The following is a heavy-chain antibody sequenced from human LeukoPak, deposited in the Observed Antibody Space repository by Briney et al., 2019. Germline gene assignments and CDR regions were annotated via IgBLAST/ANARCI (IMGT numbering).Heavy chain of an antibody. J-gene: IGHJ5*02. D-gene: IGHD3-3*01. CDR3: ARDGRITIFGVVMGWFDP. V-gene: IGHV1-69*05. CDR1: GGTFSSYA. CDR2: IIPIFGTA. Sequence: GASVKVSCKASGGTFSSYAISWVRQAPGQGLEWMGGIIPIFGTANYAQKFQGRVTITTDESTSTAYMELSSLRSEDTAVYYCARDGRITIFGVVMGWFDPWGQGTLVTVSS.